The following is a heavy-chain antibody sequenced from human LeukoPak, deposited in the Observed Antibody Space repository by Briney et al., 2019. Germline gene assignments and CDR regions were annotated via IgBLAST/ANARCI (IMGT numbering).Heavy chain of an antibody. CDR3: AKNRGAGSHFYYHMNV. J-gene: IGHJ6*03. CDR2: ISSSSSNI. CDR1: GFAFSIYG. Sequence: GGSLRLSCAASGFAFSIYGMNWVRQAPGKGLEWVSYISSSSSNIDYANSVKGRFTISRDNAKNTLYLQMNSLRAEDTAVYYCAKNRGAGSHFYYHMNVWGKGTTVTVSS. D-gene: IGHD1-26*01. V-gene: IGHV3-48*04.